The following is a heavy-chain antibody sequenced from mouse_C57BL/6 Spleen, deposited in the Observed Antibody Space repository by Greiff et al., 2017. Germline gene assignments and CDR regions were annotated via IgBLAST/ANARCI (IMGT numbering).Heavy chain of an antibody. CDR3: ARGFYYYGSSGSMDY. CDR1: GFTFSDYG. D-gene: IGHD1-1*01. J-gene: IGHJ4*01. Sequence: EVKLVESGGGLVKPGGSLKLSCAASGFTFSDYGMHWVRQAPEKGLEWVAYISSGSSTIYYADTEKGRFTISRDNAKNTLFLQMTSLTSEDTAMYYCARGFYYYGSSGSMDYWGQGTSVTVSS. CDR2: ISSGSSTI. V-gene: IGHV5-17*01.